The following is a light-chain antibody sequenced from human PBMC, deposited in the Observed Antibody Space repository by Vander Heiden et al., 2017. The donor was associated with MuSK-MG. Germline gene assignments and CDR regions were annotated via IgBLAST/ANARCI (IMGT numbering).Light chain of an antibody. CDR2: GAS. CDR1: QCVSSSY. J-gene: IGKJ2*01. CDR3: QQYGSSPRT. V-gene: IGKV3-20*01. Sequence: EIVLTQPPGALSLFPVERATLSCRASQCVSSSYLAWSQQKPGQAPRLLIYGASSRATGIPDRFSGSGSGTDFTLTISRLEPEDFAVYYCQQYGSSPRTFGQGTKLEIK.